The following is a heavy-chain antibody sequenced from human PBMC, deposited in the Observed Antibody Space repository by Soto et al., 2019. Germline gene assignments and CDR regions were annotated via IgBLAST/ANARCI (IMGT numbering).Heavy chain of an antibody. D-gene: IGHD3-3*01. CDR3: AKLKAGDWSYYFDY. CDR2: ITASGGST. CDR1: GFSFSTNA. Sequence: PGGSLRLSCAASGFSFSTNAMAWVRQAPGKGLEWVADITASGGSTFYADSVKGRFTISRDDSENTLYLQVNSLTAEDTAMYYCAKLKAGDWSYYFDYWGQGTLVTVSS. V-gene: IGHV3-23*01. J-gene: IGHJ4*02.